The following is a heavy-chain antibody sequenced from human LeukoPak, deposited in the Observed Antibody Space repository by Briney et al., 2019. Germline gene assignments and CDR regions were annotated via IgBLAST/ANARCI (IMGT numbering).Heavy chain of an antibody. CDR2: MNPNSGNT. V-gene: IGHV1-8*02. CDR3: ARGTQGYFDY. J-gene: IGHJ4*02. Sequence: GASVKVSCKASGGTFSSYAINWVRQATGQGLEWMGWMNPNSGNTGYAQKFQGRVTMTRNTSISTAYMELSSLRSEDTAVYYCARGTQGYFDYWGQGTLVTVSS. CDR1: GGTFSSYA.